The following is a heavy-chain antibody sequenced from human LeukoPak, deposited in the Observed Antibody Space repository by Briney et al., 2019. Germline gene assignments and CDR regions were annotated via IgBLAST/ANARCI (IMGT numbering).Heavy chain of an antibody. Sequence: ASVKVSCKASGYTFTSYDINWVRQATGQGLEWMGWMNPNSGNTGYAQKFQGRVTMTRNTSISTAYMELRSLRSDDTAVYYCARVWIPSTLEYRKLLGADAFDIWGQGTMVTVSS. CDR1: GYTFTSYD. CDR2: MNPNSGNT. CDR3: ARVWIPSTLEYRKLLGADAFDI. V-gene: IGHV1-8*01. J-gene: IGHJ3*02. D-gene: IGHD3-10*01.